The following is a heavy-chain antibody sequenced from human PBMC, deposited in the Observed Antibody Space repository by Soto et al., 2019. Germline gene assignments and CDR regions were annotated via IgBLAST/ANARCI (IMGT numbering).Heavy chain of an antibody. CDR2: INAGNGNT. J-gene: IGHJ4*02. Sequence: QVQLVQSGAEVKKPGASVKVSCKASGYTFTSYAMHWVRQAPGQRLEWMGWINAGNGNTKCSQNIQGRVTITRDTSASTAYMAVSSLRYEDTAVYYCASSIRLAGDYWGQGALVTVSS. CDR3: ASSIRLAGDY. V-gene: IGHV1-3*01. CDR1: GYTFTSYA.